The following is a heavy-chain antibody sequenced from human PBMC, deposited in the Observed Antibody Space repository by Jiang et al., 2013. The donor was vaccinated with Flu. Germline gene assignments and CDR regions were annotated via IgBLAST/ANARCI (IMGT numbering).Heavy chain of an antibody. J-gene: IGHJ3*02. CDR3: ARERGSSSWSDAFDI. Sequence: TQTLTLTCTFSGFSLSTSGMRVSWIRQPPGKALEWLARIDWDDDKFYSTSLRTRLTISKDTSKNQVVLTMTNMDPVDTATYYCARERGSSSWSDAFDIWGQGTMVTVSS. D-gene: IGHD6-13*01. CDR2: IDWDDDK. CDR1: GFSLSTSGMR. V-gene: IGHV2-70*04.